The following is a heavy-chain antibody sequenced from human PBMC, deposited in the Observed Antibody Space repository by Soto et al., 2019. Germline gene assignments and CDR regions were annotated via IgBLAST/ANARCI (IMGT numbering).Heavy chain of an antibody. Sequence: QVQLVQSGAEVKKPGSSVKVSCKASGGTFSSYAISWVRQAPGQGLEWMGGIIPIFGTANYAQKFQGRVTITADDSTSTGDMELSSLRSEDTAVYYCAGELWIGADGTASMDVWGQGTTVTVSS. V-gene: IGHV1-69*01. CDR2: IIPIFGTA. J-gene: IGHJ6*02. CDR1: GGTFSSYA. CDR3: AGELWIGADGTASMDV. D-gene: IGHD6-13*01.